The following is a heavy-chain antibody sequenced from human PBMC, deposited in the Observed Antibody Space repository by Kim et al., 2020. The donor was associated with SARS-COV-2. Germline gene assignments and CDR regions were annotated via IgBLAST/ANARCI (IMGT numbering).Heavy chain of an antibody. CDR1: GDSITPYD. Sequence: ASVKVSCKATGDSITPYDISWVRQAPGQGLEWMGWINPSIGNANYAEKFKGRVTITAVASINTAYLELSRLPSEDTGFYYCARGGVSSGWARIDRWGRG. CDR3: ARGGVSSGWARIDR. V-gene: IGHV1-8*01. D-gene: IGHD3-22*01. CDR2: INPSIGNA. J-gene: IGHJ5*02.